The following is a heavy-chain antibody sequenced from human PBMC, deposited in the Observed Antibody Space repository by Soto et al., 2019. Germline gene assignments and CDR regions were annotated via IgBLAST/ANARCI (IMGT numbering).Heavy chain of an antibody. D-gene: IGHD4-4*01. CDR1: GFTFSVYW. V-gene: IGHV3-74*01. Sequence: EVQLVESGGGLVQPGGSLRLSCAASGFTFSVYWMHWVRQAPGKGLVWVSRIDSDGSTTSYADSVKGRFTISRDKAKXXXXXQXNSLRAEDTAVYYCARPGYSNYGPGVDVWGQGTTVTVSS. CDR2: IDSDGSTT. CDR3: ARPGYSNYGPGVDV. J-gene: IGHJ6*02.